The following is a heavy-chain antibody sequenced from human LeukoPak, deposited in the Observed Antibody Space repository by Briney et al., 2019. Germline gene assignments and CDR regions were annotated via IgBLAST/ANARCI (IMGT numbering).Heavy chain of an antibody. CDR2: INAGNGNT. CDR1: GYTFTSYA. J-gene: IGHJ3*02. D-gene: IGHD2-2*01. Sequence: ASVKVSCKASGYTFTSYAMHWVRQAPGQRLEWMGWINAGNGNTKYSQKFQGRVTITRDTSASTAYMELSSLRSEDTAVYYCARERPATVVPAAMGSVARVAFDIWGQGTMVTVSS. V-gene: IGHV1-3*01. CDR3: ARERPATVVPAAMGSVARVAFDI.